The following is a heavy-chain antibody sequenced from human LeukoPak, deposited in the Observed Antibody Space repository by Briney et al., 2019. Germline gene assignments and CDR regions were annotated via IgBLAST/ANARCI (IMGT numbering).Heavy chain of an antibody. CDR2: IYTSGST. CDR1: GGSISSGSYY. J-gene: IGHJ3*02. V-gene: IGHV4-61*02. Sequence: SETLSLTCTVSGGSISSGSYYWSWIRQPAGKGLEWIGRIYTSGSTNYNPSLKSRVTISVDTSKNQFSLKLSSVTAADTAVYYCARENRMIVVHDAFDIWGQGTMVTVSS. CDR3: ARENRMIVVHDAFDI. D-gene: IGHD3-22*01.